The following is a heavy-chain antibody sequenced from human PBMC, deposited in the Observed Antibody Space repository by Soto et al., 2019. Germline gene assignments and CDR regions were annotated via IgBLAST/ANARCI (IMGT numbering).Heavy chain of an antibody. CDR2: INHSGST. D-gene: IGHD3-10*01. J-gene: IGHJ4*02. CDR1: GGSFSGYY. V-gene: IGHV4-34*01. CDR3: ASFRARGV. Sequence: QVQLQQWGAGLLKPSETLSLTCAVYGGSFSGYYWSWIRQPPGKGLEWIGEINHSGSTNYNPSLKSRVTIAVDTAKNQFPLKLGSVAAADTAVYYCASFRARGVWGQGTLVTVSS.